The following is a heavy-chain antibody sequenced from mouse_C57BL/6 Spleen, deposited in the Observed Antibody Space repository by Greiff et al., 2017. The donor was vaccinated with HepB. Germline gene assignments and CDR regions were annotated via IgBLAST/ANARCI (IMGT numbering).Heavy chain of an antibody. V-gene: IGHV1-69*01. Sequence: QVHVKQPGAELVMPGASVKLSCKASGYTFTSYWMHWVKQRPGQGLEWIGEIDPSDSYTNYNQKFKGKSTLTVDKSSSTAYMQLSSLTSEDSAVYYCAKDYGSSYSYFDYWGQGTTLTVSS. CDR2: IDPSDSYT. D-gene: IGHD1-1*01. CDR3: AKDYGSSYSYFDY. J-gene: IGHJ2*01. CDR1: GYTFTSYW.